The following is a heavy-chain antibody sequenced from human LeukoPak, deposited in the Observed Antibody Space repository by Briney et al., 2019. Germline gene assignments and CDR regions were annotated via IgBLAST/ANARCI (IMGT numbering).Heavy chain of an antibody. CDR2: IYSGGGT. Sequence: PGGSLRLSCAASGFTVSSNYMSWVRQAPGKGLEWVSVIYSGGGTYYADSVKGRFTISRDNSKNTLYLQMNSLRAEDTAVYYCARDPDDSSGYEGIWGQGTLVTVSS. D-gene: IGHD3-22*01. CDR1: GFTVSSNY. CDR3: ARDPDDSSGYEGI. V-gene: IGHV3-66*01. J-gene: IGHJ4*02.